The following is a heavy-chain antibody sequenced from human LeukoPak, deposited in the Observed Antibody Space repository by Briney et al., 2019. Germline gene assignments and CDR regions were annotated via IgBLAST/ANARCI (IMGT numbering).Heavy chain of an antibody. CDR3: ARSGSYRYSCDF. Sequence: SQTLSLTCAISGDSVSSNSVAWNWLRPSPSRGLEWLGRTYYRTKWYNDYAVSVKSRITINSDTTNNQLFLHLNSVTPDDTAVYYCARSGSYRYSCDFWGQGTLVTVSS. J-gene: IGHJ4*02. D-gene: IGHD3-16*02. CDR2: TYYRTKWYN. CDR1: GDSVSSNSVA. V-gene: IGHV6-1*01.